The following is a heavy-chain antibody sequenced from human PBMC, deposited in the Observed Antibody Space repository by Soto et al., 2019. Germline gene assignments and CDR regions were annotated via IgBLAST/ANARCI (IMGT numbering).Heavy chain of an antibody. Sequence: PGESLKISCKGSGYSFTSYWSGWVRQMPGKGLEWMGIIYPGDSDTRYSPSFQGQVTISADKSISTAYLQWSSLKASDTAMYYCARLTSSRWPPVPYYYYGMDVWGQGTTVTVSS. CDR1: GYSFTSYW. V-gene: IGHV5-51*01. CDR3: ARLTSSRWPPVPYYYYGMDV. CDR2: IYPGDSDT. D-gene: IGHD6-13*01. J-gene: IGHJ6*02.